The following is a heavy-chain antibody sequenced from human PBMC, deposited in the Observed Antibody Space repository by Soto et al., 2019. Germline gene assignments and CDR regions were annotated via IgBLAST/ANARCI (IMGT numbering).Heavy chain of an antibody. V-gene: IGHV3-64*01. Sequence: GSLRLSCAASGFTFSSYAMHWVRQAPGKGLEYVSAISSNGGSTYYANSVKGRFTISRDNSKNTLYLQMGSLRAEDMAVYYCARGTIFGVVTENWFDPWGQGTLVTVSS. CDR2: ISSNGGST. D-gene: IGHD3-3*01. J-gene: IGHJ5*02. CDR1: GFTFSSYA. CDR3: ARGTIFGVVTENWFDP.